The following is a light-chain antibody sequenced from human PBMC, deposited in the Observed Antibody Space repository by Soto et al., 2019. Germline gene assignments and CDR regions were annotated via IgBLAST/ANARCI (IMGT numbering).Light chain of an antibody. CDR2: TND. V-gene: IGLV1-44*01. J-gene: IGLJ1*01. CDR3: ATWDDSVYV. CDR1: TSNIGTNT. Sequence: QSALTQPPSASGTPGQRVTISCSGSTSNIGTNTVNWFQHLPGSAPKLLIYTNDQRPSGVPDRFSGSRSGTPASLAISGLQSEDEADYYCATWDDSVYVFGTGTKLTVL.